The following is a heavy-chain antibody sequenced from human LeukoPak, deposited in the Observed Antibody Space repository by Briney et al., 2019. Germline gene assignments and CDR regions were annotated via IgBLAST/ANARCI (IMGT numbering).Heavy chain of an antibody. Sequence: GGSLRLSCAASGFTFNNYGMHWVRQAPGKGLEWLAFIRYDGSNTYYADSVKGRFTVSRDDSKNTLYLQMNSLRGDDTAVYYCARDPSQAVAGTAIDYWGQGTLVTVSS. V-gene: IGHV3-30*02. CDR2: IRYDGSNT. J-gene: IGHJ4*02. CDR1: GFTFNNYG. CDR3: ARDPSQAVAGTAIDY. D-gene: IGHD6-19*01.